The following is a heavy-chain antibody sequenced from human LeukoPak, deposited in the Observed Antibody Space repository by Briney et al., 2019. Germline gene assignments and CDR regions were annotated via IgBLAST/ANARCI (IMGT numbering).Heavy chain of an antibody. Sequence: ASVKVSCKASGGTFSSYAISWVRQAPGQGLEWMGGIIPIFGTANYAQKFQGRVTITADESTSTAYMELSSLRSEDTAVYYCARVSPIEMATRDWGRGTLVTVSS. CDR2: IIPIFGTA. V-gene: IGHV1-69*13. CDR1: GGTFSSYA. J-gene: IGHJ4*02. CDR3: ARVSPIEMATRD. D-gene: IGHD5-24*01.